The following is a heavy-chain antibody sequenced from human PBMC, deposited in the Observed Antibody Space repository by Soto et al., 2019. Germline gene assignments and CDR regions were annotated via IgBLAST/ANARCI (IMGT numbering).Heavy chain of an antibody. V-gene: IGHV3-21*01. Sequence: EVQLVESGGGLVKPGGSLRLSCAASGFTYSSYSMNWVRQAPGKGLEWVSSISSSSSYIYYADSVKGRFTISRDNAKNSLYLQVNSLRAEDTAVYYCAREGIAAALDYWGQGTLVTVSS. D-gene: IGHD6-13*01. CDR1: GFTYSSYS. CDR3: AREGIAAALDY. J-gene: IGHJ4*02. CDR2: ISSSSSYI.